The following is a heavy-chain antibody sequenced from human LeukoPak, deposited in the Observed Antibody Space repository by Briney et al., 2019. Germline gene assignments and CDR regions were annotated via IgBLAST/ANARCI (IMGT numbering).Heavy chain of an antibody. Sequence: SETLSLTCTVSGGSISSGGYYWSWIRQPPGKGLEWIGYIYHSGSTYYNPSLKSRVTISVDRSKNQFSLKLSSVTAADTAVYYCARSRSGGWNQPYYYYYYMDVWGKGTTVTVSS. J-gene: IGHJ6*03. V-gene: IGHV4-30-2*01. CDR1: GGSISSGGYY. D-gene: IGHD1-14*01. CDR3: ARSRSGGWNQPYYYYYYMDV. CDR2: IYHSGST.